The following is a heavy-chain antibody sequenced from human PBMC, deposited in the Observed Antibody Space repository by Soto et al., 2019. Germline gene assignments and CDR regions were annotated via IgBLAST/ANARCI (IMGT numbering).Heavy chain of an antibody. V-gene: IGHV3-23*01. D-gene: IGHD2-21*01. CDR2: ISGGGGST. Sequence: GGSLRLSCAASGFTFSSYAMSWVRQAPGKGLEWVSAISGGGGSTYYAESVKGRFTISRDYSKNMLFLQMNSLRDEDSAIYYCTHDRYPAAICTFDFWGQGNLVTVSS. CDR1: GFTFSSYA. J-gene: IGHJ4*02. CDR3: THDRYPAAICTFDF.